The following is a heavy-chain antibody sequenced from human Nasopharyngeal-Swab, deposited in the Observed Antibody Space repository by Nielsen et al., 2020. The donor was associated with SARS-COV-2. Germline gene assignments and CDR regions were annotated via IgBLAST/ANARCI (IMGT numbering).Heavy chain of an antibody. CDR2: ISGFGTEI. J-gene: IGHJ4*02. D-gene: IGHD6-6*01. Sequence: GESLKISCAASGFTFSSYAMSWVRQAPGKGLEWVSGISGFGTEIYYADSVRGRFTISRDNSKNTVDLQMNSLRAEDTAVYYCARAALSSPASFDYWGQGTLVTVSS. CDR3: ARAALSSPASFDY. CDR1: GFTFSSYA. V-gene: IGHV3-23*01.